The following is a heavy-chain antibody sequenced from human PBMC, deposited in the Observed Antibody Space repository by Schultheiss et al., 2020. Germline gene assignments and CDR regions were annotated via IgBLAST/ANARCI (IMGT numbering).Heavy chain of an antibody. CDR2: INDDGDRT. CDR1: GFTFSSYA. CDR3: ARDLDSTRWDPTYYFDY. D-gene: IGHD6-13*01. J-gene: IGHJ4*02. V-gene: IGHV3-64*02. Sequence: GGSLRLSCAASGFTFSSYAMSWVRQAPGKGLECVSAINDDGDRTYYADSVKGRFIISRDNSKNTLYLQMNSLRAEDTAVYYCARDLDSTRWDPTYYFDYWGRGALVTVSS.